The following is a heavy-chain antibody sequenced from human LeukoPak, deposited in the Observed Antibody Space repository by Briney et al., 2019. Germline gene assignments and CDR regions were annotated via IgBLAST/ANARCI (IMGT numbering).Heavy chain of an antibody. V-gene: IGHV3-30*06. CDR1: GFSFRSNG. Sequence: GRSLRLSCAASGFSFRSNGMHWVRQAPGKGLEWVALLSYDGSNEYYADSVKSRFTISRDTSRNTLDLQMNSLRGEDTAVYYCAKTGPMGDNFYYSYMDVWGKGTTVTVSS. D-gene: IGHD5-24*01. CDR3: AKTGPMGDNFYYSYMDV. J-gene: IGHJ6*03. CDR2: LSYDGSNE.